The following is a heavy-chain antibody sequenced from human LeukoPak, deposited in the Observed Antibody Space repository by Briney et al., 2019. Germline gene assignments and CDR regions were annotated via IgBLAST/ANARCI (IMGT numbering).Heavy chain of an antibody. J-gene: IGHJ4*02. Sequence: GRSLRLSCAASEFTFSSYGVHWVRQAPGKGLEWVAVISYDGSNKYYADSVKGRFTISRDNSKNTLYLQMNSLRAEDTAVYYCAKDPYRVWGSYRTYWGQGTLVTVSS. V-gene: IGHV3-30*18. CDR1: EFTFSSYG. CDR2: ISYDGSNK. CDR3: AKDPYRVWGSYRTY. D-gene: IGHD3-16*02.